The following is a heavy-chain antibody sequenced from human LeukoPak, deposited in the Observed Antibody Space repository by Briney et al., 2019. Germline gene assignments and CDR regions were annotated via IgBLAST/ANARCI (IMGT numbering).Heavy chain of an antibody. Sequence: PSETLSLTCAVYGGSFSGYYWSWIRQPPGKGLEWIGEINHSGSTNYNPSLKSRVTISVDTSKNQFSLKLSSVTAADTAVYYCARGGRVIIMGYNWFDPWGQGTLVTVSS. CDR1: GGSFSGYY. V-gene: IGHV4-34*01. J-gene: IGHJ5*02. CDR2: INHSGST. CDR3: ARGGRVIIMGYNWFDP. D-gene: IGHD3-10*01.